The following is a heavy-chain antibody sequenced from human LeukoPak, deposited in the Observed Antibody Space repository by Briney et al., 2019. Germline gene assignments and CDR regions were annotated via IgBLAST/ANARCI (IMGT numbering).Heavy chain of an antibody. CDR1: GFTFSSYA. Sequence: QAGGSLRLSCAASGFTFSSYAMSWVRQAPGEGLEWVSAISGSGGSTYYADSVKGRFTISRDNSKNTLYLQMNSLRAEDTAVYYCAKEFRENDRLSSSWYGWSPSAPPNFDYWDQGTLVTVSS. J-gene: IGHJ4*02. V-gene: IGHV3-23*01. D-gene: IGHD6-13*01. CDR3: AKEFRENDRLSSSWYGWSPSAPPNFDY. CDR2: ISGSGGST.